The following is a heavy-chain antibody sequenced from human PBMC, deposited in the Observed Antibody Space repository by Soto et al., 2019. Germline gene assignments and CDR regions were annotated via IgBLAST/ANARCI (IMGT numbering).Heavy chain of an antibody. Sequence: EVQLVESGGGLVQPGGSLRLSCAASGVSFSAFWMSWVRQIPGKGLVWVANINQDGSEKQYVDSVKGRFTISRDNAKNSLFLQMNSLRAEDSAVYYCARDRGWNIVVIPASFDLWGRGALVSVSS. J-gene: IGHJ4*02. CDR1: GVSFSAFW. D-gene: IGHD2-15*01. CDR2: INQDGSEK. CDR3: ARDRGWNIVVIPASFDL. V-gene: IGHV3-7*01.